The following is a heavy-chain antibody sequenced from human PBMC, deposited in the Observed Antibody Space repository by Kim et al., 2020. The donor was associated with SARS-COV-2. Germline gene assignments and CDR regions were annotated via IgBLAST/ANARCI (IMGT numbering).Heavy chain of an antibody. CDR1: GFTFSSYG. D-gene: IGHD6-19*01. V-gene: IGHV3-30*03. CDR3: AFSPYSSGQLDY. Sequence: GGSLRLSCAASGFTFSSYGMHWVRQAPGKGLEWVAVISYDGSNKYYADSVKGRFTISRDNSKNTLYLQMNSLRAEDTAVYYCAFSPYSSGQLDYWGQGTLVTVSS. CDR2: ISYDGSNK. J-gene: IGHJ4*02.